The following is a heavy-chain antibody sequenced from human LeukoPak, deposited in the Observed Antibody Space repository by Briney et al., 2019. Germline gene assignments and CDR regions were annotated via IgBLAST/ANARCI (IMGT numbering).Heavy chain of an antibody. Sequence: SVKVSCKTSGGTFSTSAISWVRRAPGQGLEWMGGIIPIFGTGNYAQKFQGRVTITADEFTSTAYMELSSPTSEDTAVYYCARGLGDSSGYYFSDNWGQGTLVTVSS. D-gene: IGHD3-22*01. CDR3: ARGLGDSSGYYFSDN. J-gene: IGHJ4*02. CDR2: IIPIFGTG. CDR1: GGTFSTSA. V-gene: IGHV1-69*13.